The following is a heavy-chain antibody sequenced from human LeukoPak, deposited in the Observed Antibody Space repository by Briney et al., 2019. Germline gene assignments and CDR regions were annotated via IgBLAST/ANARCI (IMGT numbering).Heavy chain of an antibody. D-gene: IGHD6-19*01. CDR2: IYSGGSA. CDR3: ARKAVAAYYFDY. V-gene: IGHV3-66*01. J-gene: IGHJ4*02. Sequence: QPGGSLRLSCAASGFTVSSNYMSWVRQAPGKGLEWVSVIYSGGSAYYADSVKGRFTISRDNSKNTLYLQMNSLRAEDTAVYYCARKAVAAYYFDYWGQGTLVAVSS. CDR1: GFTVSSNY.